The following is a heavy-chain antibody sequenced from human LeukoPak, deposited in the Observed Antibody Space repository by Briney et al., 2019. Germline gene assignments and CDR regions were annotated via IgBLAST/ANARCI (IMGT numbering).Heavy chain of an antibody. CDR3: ARGTMYYDFWSGYYTSVAYGMDV. Sequence: SETLSLTCAVYVGSFSGYYWSWIRQPPGKGLEWIGEINHSGSTNYNPSLKSRVTISVDTSKNQFSLKLSSVTAADTAVYYCARGTMYYDFWSGYYTSVAYGMDVWGQGTAITVSS. CDR1: VGSFSGYY. D-gene: IGHD3-3*01. J-gene: IGHJ6*02. CDR2: INHSGST. V-gene: IGHV4-34*01.